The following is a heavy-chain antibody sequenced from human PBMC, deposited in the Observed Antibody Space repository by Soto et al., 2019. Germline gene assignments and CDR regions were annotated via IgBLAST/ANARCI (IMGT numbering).Heavy chain of an antibody. D-gene: IGHD2-2*01. CDR1: GFTFSSYA. CDR3: SSSTSCYQLSCYYYYGMDV. V-gene: IGHV3-23*01. CDR2: ISGSGGST. J-gene: IGHJ6*02. Sequence: PGGSLRLSCAASGFTFSSYAMSWVRQAPGKGLEWVSAISGSGGSTYYADSVKGRFTISRDNSKNTLYLQMNSLRAEDTAVYYCSSSTSCYQLSCYYYYGMDVWGQGTTVTVSS.